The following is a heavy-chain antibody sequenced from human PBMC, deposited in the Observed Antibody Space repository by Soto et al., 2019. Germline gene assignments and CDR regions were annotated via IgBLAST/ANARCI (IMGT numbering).Heavy chain of an antibody. D-gene: IGHD4-4*01. CDR3: ARVDYSNYYYYGMDI. Sequence: GESLKISCKGSGYSFTSYWIGWVRQMPGKGLEWMGIIYPGDSDTRYSPSFQGQVTISADKSISTAYLQWSSLKASDSAMYYCARVDYSNYYYYGMDIWGQGTTVTVSS. CDR2: IYPGDSDT. J-gene: IGHJ6*02. V-gene: IGHV5-51*01. CDR1: GYSFTSYW.